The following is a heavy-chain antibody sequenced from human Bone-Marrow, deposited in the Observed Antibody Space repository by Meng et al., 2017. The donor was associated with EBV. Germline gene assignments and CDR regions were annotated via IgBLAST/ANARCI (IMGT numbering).Heavy chain of an antibody. CDR1: GCTCSSYA. Sequence: QGQWGPSGAEWKKPGSSVKGSCKASGCTCSSYAISWVRQAPGQGLEWMGGIIPIFGTANYAQKFQGRVTITADESTSTAYMELSSLRSEDTAVYYCARQTVPYDSSGYFDYWGQGTLVTASS. V-gene: IGHV1-69*01. D-gene: IGHD3-22*01. J-gene: IGHJ4*02. CDR3: ARQTVPYDSSGYFDY. CDR2: IIPIFGTA.